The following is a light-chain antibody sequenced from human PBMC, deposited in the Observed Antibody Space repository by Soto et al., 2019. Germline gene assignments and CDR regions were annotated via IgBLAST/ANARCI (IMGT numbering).Light chain of an antibody. CDR2: AAS. J-gene: IGKJ2*01. V-gene: IGKV1-39*01. CDR3: QHSYSTRPRT. Sequence: DIQMTQSPSSLSASVGDRVTITCRASQSISSYLNWYQQKPGKAPKLLIYAASSLQSGVPSRFSGSGSGTDFTLTISSLQPEDFATYYCQHSYSTRPRTFGQGTKLEIK. CDR1: QSISSY.